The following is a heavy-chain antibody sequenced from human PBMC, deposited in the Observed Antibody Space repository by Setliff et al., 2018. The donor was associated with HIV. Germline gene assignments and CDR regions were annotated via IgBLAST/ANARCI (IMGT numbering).Heavy chain of an antibody. CDR1: GGSFSGYY. Sequence: SETLSLTCAVFGGSFSGYYWSWVRQPPGKGLEWIGEINHSGSTDYNPSLKSRVTISVDTSKNQFSLNLSSVTAADTAVYYCARYDYGDFDYWGQGTPVTVSS. V-gene: IGHV4-34*01. D-gene: IGHD4-17*01. CDR3: ARYDYGDFDY. CDR2: INHSGST. J-gene: IGHJ4*02.